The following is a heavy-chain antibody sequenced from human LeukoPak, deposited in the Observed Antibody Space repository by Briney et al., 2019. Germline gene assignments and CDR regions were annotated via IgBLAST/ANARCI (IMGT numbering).Heavy chain of an antibody. V-gene: IGHV1-18*01. D-gene: IGHD2/OR15-2a*01. CDR3: SGGSVSADFYLDN. J-gene: IGHJ4*02. CDR1: GYILTTYG. CDR2: ISYSNGHT. Sequence: AAVKVSCKASGYILTTYGLSWVRQPPGQGREGMVWISYSNGHTNYEQESQDRVTMTTDNTSNTAYEELGRRVADYTAVFYFSGGSVSADFYLDNWGQGTQVTVSS.